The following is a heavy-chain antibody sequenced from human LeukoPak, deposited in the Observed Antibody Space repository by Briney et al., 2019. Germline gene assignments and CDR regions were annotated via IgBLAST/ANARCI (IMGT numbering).Heavy chain of an antibody. CDR3: ARGYYDFWSGYFDGSPLDY. Sequence: GRSLRLSCAASGFTFSSYGMHWVRQAPGKGLEWVAVIWYDGSNKYYADSVKGRFTISRDNSKNTLYLQMNSLRAEDTAVYYCARGYYDFWSGYFDGSPLDYWGQGTLVTVSS. J-gene: IGHJ4*02. CDR1: GFTFSSYG. CDR2: IWYDGSNK. V-gene: IGHV3-33*01. D-gene: IGHD3-3*01.